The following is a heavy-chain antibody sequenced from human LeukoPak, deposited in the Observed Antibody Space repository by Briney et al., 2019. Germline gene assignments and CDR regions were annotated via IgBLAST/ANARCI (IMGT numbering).Heavy chain of an antibody. D-gene: IGHD5-24*01. J-gene: IGHJ1*01. CDR3: VRLGRDGYTYGAAY. V-gene: IGHV3-20*04. CDR1: GYIFDDYG. CDR2: INWNGGST. Sequence: GGSLTHSCAGSGYIFDDYGMRWVRQAPGKGLEWVAGINWNGGSTGYAASVKGRCTISRDNAKTALYLEMNSLRVEDTAFYYCVRLGRDGYTYGAAYWGQGAMATVSS.